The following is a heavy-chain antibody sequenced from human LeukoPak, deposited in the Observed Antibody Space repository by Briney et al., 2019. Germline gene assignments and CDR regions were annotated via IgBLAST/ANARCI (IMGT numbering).Heavy chain of an antibody. CDR2: INPIGRIT. CDR3: ARADCSSTSCFLFDY. Sequence: GASVKVSCKASGYTFTSYYMHWVGQAHGQGGEWKGVINPIGRITIYAQNFHATLTMTRDTSTSTVYMELSSLTSEDTAVYYCARADCSSTSCFLFDYWGQRTLVTVSS. CDR1: GYTFTSYY. J-gene: IGHJ4*02. V-gene: IGHV1-46*01. D-gene: IGHD2-2*01.